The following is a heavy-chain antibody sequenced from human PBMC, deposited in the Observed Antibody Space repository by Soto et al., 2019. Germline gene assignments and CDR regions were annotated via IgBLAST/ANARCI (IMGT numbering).Heavy chain of an antibody. CDR1: GYTFTSYY. Sequence: GASVKVSCKASGYTFTSYYMHWVRQAPGQGLEWMGIINPSGGSTSYAQKFQGRVTMTRDRSTSTVYMELSSLRSEDTAVYYCAREYYDFWSGYLYYFDYWGQGTLVTVSS. D-gene: IGHD3-3*01. V-gene: IGHV1-46*01. CDR2: INPSGGST. CDR3: AREYYDFWSGYLYYFDY. J-gene: IGHJ4*02.